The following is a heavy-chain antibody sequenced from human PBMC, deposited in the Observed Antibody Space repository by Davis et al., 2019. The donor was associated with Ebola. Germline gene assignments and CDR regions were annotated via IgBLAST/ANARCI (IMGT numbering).Heavy chain of an antibody. V-gene: IGHV3-33*06. D-gene: IGHD3-16*01. CDR2: IWDDGSNK. CDR1: GFTFSSYA. CDR3: AKAYLYGADY. J-gene: IGHJ4*02. Sequence: GESLKISCAASGFTFSSYAMHWVRQAPGKGLQWVAVIWDDGSNKYYADSVKGRFTISRDNSKNTLYLQMNSLRAEDTAVYYCAKAYLYGADYWGQGTLVIVSS.